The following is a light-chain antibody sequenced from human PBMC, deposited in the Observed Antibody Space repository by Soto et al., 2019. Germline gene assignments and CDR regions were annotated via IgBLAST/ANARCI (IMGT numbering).Light chain of an antibody. CDR2: HTS. CDR3: LLFYSGPGV. J-gene: IGLJ2*01. Sequence: QAVVTQEPSLTVSPGETVTLTCGSSTGAVTSGHYSYWFQQKPDQAPRTLIYHTSNKHSWTPARFSGSLFGGKAALTLSGAQPEDEAEYYCLLFYSGPGVFGGGTQLTVL. CDR1: TGAVTSGHY. V-gene: IGLV7-46*01.